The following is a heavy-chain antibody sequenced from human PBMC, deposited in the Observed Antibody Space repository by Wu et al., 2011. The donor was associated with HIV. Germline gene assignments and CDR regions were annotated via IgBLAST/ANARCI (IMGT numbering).Heavy chain of an antibody. CDR1: GGTFSDSA. CDR2: IIPMFSRT. D-gene: IGHD3-3*01. J-gene: IGHJ6*01. V-gene: IGHV1-69*05. CDR3: GTSMRSGWYYYFYGIDV. Sequence: SGAEVKKPGSSVKVSCKASGGTFSDSAISWVRQAPGQGLEWMGGIIPMFSRTKYAQKFEGRVSITTDKSTTTAYMELTNLKSEDTAVFYCGTSMRSGWYYYFYGIDVWGPRDHGHRVL.